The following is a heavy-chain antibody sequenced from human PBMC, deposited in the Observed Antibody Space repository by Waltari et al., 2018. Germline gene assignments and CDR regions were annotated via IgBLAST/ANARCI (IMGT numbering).Heavy chain of an antibody. V-gene: IGHV4-4*07. Sequence: QVQLQESGPGLVKPSETLSLTCTVSGGSISSYYWSWIRQPAGKGLEWIGRIYTSGSTNYKPSLKSRVTISVDKSKNQFSLKLSSVTAADTAVYYCARDRALLWFGEKRGDAFDIWGQGTMVTVSS. CDR1: GGSISSYY. CDR3: ARDRALLWFGEKRGDAFDI. J-gene: IGHJ3*02. CDR2: IYTSGST. D-gene: IGHD3-10*01.